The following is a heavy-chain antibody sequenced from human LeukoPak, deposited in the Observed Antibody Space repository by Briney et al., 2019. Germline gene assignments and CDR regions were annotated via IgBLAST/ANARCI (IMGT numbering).Heavy chain of an antibody. CDR1: GYTFTGYY. D-gene: IGHD5-12*01. CDR3: APATMTFAH. J-gene: IGHJ4*02. Sequence: ASVKVSCKASGYTFTGYYMHWVRQAPGQGLEWMGWINPNSGGTNYAQKFQGRVTMTRDTSISTAHLELRSLRSDDTAIYFCAPATMTFAHWGQGTLVTVSS. V-gene: IGHV1-2*02. CDR2: INPNSGGT.